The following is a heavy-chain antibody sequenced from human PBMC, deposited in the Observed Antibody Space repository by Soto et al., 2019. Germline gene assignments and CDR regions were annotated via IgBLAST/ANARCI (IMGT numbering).Heavy chain of an antibody. Sequence: EVQLVESGGGFIYPGGSLRLSCAASGLTISNAWMNWVRQAPGKGLEWDGRIKTNTEGGTTHYAAAVKGRFTVSRDDSKNTLYLQMTSLKTEATAVYYCTTGSVEGVWGQGTTVTVSS. CDR2: IKTNTEGGTT. CDR3: TTGSVEGV. D-gene: IGHD2-15*01. J-gene: IGHJ6*02. CDR1: GLTISNAW. V-gene: IGHV3-15*07.